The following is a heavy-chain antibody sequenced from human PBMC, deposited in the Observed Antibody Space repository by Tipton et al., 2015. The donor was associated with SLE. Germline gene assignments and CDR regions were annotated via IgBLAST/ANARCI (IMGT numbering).Heavy chain of an antibody. Sequence: TLSLTCTVSGGSILNGRHYWSWIRQPAGKRLEWIGRIYNSGSTNYNPSLKSRVTISVDTSNNQFSLKLSSVTAADTAVYYCARGGGDWNWFDPWGQGTLVTVSS. V-gene: IGHV4-61*02. CDR2: IYNSGST. CDR1: GGSILNGRHY. CDR3: ARGGGDWNWFDP. J-gene: IGHJ5*02. D-gene: IGHD2-21*01.